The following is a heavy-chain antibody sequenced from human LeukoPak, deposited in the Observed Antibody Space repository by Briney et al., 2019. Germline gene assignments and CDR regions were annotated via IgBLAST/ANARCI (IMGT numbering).Heavy chain of an antibody. V-gene: IGHV3-7*01. CDR3: ARVSILTGVYYYYGMDV. D-gene: IGHD3-9*01. J-gene: IGHJ6*02. CDR2: IKQDGSEK. Sequence: GGSLRLSCAASGFTSSSYAMSWVRQAPGKGLEWVANIKQDGSEKYYVDSVKGRFTISRDNAKNSLYLQMNSLRAEDTAVYYCARVSILTGVYYYYGMDVWGQGTTVTVSS. CDR1: GFTSSSYA.